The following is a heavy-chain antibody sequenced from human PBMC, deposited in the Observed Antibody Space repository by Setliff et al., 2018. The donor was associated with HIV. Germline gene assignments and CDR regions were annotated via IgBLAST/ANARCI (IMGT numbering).Heavy chain of an antibody. CDR1: GGSITSHY. Sequence: SETLSLTCTVSGGSITSHYRSWIRQPPGKGLEWIGYIYYSGSTNYNSSLKSRVTISVDTSKNQFSLKLSSVTAADTAVYYCARGGGSTWAFHYFMDVWGKGTTVTVSS. V-gene: IGHV4-59*11. J-gene: IGHJ6*03. D-gene: IGHD6-13*01. CDR3: ARGGGSTWAFHYFMDV. CDR2: IYYSGST.